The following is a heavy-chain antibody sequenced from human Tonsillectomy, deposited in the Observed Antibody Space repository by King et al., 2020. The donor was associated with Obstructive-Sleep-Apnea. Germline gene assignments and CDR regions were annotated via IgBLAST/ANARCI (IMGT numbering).Heavy chain of an antibody. CDR2: ISYDGSNK. CDR1: GFTFSSYT. V-gene: IGHV3-30-3*01. CDR3: ARETRTYYYHYGMDV. Sequence: VQLVESGGGVVQPGRSLRLSCAASGFTFSSYTMHWVRQAPGKGLEWVAVISYDGSNKYYADSVKGRFTISRDNSKNTLSLQMNSLRAEDTAVYYCARETRTYYYHYGMDVWGHGTTVTVSS. J-gene: IGHJ6*02.